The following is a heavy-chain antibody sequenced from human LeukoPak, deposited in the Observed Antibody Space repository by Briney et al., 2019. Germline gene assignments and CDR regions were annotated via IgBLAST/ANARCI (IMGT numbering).Heavy chain of an antibody. CDR3: VRDGAGGRFDP. CDR2: IFYSGGA. CDR1: GDSINNSF. V-gene: IGHV4-59*01. J-gene: IGHJ5*02. D-gene: IGHD4/OR15-4a*01. Sequence: SETLSLTCTVSGDSINNSFWSWIRQPPGKGLQWIGYIFYSGGANNNPSLKSRLTISMDTSKNQLSLKLNSVTAADTAVYYCVRDGAGGRFDPWGQGTLVTVSS.